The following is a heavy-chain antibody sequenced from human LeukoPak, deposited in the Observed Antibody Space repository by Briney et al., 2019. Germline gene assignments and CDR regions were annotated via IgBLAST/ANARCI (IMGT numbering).Heavy chain of an antibody. CDR3: ARGDGSNFRSPFDY. CDR2: ISGTGNTI. J-gene: IGHJ4*02. Sequence: PGGSLRLSCAASGFTFTTYSVNWVRQAPGKGLEWVSYISGTGNTIYYADSVKGRFTISRDNANNSLYLKMNSLRAEDTAVYFCARGDGSNFRSPFDYWGQGTLVTVSS. D-gene: IGHD5-24*01. V-gene: IGHV3-48*01. CDR1: GFTFTTYS.